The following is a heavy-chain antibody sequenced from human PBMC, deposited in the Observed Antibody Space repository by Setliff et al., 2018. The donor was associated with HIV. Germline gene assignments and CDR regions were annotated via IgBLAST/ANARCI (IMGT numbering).Heavy chain of an antibody. D-gene: IGHD2-21*01. V-gene: IGHV3-66*04. J-gene: IGHJ3*02. Sequence: GGSLRLSCVVSGFTVSTKYMSWVRQAPGKGLEWVSILYPSGITNYAASVKGRFTISRDNSKNTLYLQMNSLRAEDTAVYYCAKHFLLWSNAFHIWGQGTMVTVSS. CDR2: LYPSGIT. CDR1: GFTVSTKY. CDR3: AKHFLLWSNAFHI.